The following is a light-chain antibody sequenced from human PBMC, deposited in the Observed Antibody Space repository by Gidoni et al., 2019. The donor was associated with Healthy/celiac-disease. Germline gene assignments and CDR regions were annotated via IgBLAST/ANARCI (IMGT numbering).Light chain of an antibody. CDR3: QQYYSTPRT. CDR2: WAS. Sequence: DIVMNQSPDSLDVSLGEGAAINCKSSQSVLYSYNNKNYLAWYQQKPVQPPKLLIYWASTRESGVPDRFSGSGSGTDFTLTISILQAEDVAVYYCQQYYSTPRTFGQGTKVEIK. CDR1: QSVLYSYNNKNY. V-gene: IGKV4-1*01. J-gene: IGKJ1*01.